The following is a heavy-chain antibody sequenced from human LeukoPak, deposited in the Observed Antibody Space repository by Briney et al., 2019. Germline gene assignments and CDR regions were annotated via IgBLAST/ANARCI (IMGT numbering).Heavy chain of an antibody. J-gene: IGHJ4*02. V-gene: IGHV4-34*01. CDR1: GGSFSGYY. CDR2: INHSGST. Sequence: SETLSLTCAVYGGSFSGYYWSWIRQPPGKGLEWIGEINHSGSTNYNPSLKSRVTISVDTSKNQFSLKLSSVTAADTAVYYCAREVVQLERSFDYWGQGTLVTVSS. D-gene: IGHD1-1*01. CDR3: AREVVQLERSFDY.